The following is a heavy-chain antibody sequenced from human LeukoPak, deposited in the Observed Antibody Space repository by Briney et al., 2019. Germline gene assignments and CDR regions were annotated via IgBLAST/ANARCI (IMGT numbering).Heavy chain of an antibody. CDR3: STVPGVLKWLFSDQYFDH. J-gene: IGHJ4*02. V-gene: IGHV3-15*01. CDR1: GFTFSDAW. D-gene: IGHD3-3*01. Sequence: GGSLRLSCAASGFTFSDAWMTWVRQGPGKGLEWVGRIKSNADGGTADYAAPVKGRFTISRDDAKNTMYLQMYSLKTEDTGVYYCSTVPGVLKWLFSDQYFDHWGQGILVTVSS. CDR2: IKSNADGGTA.